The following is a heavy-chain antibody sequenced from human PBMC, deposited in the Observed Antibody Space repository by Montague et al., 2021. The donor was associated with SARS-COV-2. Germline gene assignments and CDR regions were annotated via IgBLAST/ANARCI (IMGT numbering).Heavy chain of an antibody. Sequence: CAISGDSVSSNSAAWNRIRQSPSRGLEWLGRTYYRSKWYNDYAVSVKSRITINPDTSKNQFSLQLNSVTAEDTAVYYCARVAPRYDSITIFGVVIPDWFDPWGQGTLVTVSS. V-gene: IGHV6-1*01. CDR1: GDSVSSNSAA. D-gene: IGHD3-3*01. CDR3: ARVAPRYDSITIFGVVIPDWFDP. J-gene: IGHJ5*02. CDR2: TYYRSKWYN.